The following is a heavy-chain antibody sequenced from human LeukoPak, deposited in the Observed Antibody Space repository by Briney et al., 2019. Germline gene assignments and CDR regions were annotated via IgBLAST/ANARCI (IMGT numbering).Heavy chain of an antibody. D-gene: IGHD5-12*01. Sequence: PSDTLSLTYTVCGLSISRYHWSWIRQPPGKALEWIGYIYNSGSTNYNPSLKSRVTISVDTSKNQFSLKLSSVTAADTAVYYCARGLPFDYWGQGTLVTVSS. CDR3: ARGLPFDY. V-gene: IGHV4-59*07. CDR1: GLSISRYH. J-gene: IGHJ4*02. CDR2: IYNSGST.